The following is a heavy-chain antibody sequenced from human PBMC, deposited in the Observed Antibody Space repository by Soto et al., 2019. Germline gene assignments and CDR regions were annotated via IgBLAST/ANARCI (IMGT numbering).Heavy chain of an antibody. CDR1: GYTFTSYY. V-gene: IGHV1-46*01. CDR3: ARCPSTTSTPRRVAASEYYFDY. Sequence: QVQLVQSGAEVKKPGASVKVSCKASGYTFTSYYMHWVRQAPGQGLEWMGIINPSGGSTSYAQKFQGRVTMTRDTSTSTVYMELSSLRSEDTAVYYCARCPSTTSTPRRVAASEYYFDYWGQGTLVTVSS. J-gene: IGHJ4*02. CDR2: INPSGGST. D-gene: IGHD2-15*01.